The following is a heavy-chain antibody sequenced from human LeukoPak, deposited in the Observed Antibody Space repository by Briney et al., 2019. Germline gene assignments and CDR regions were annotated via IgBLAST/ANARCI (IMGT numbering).Heavy chain of an antibody. V-gene: IGHV3-66*01. J-gene: IGHJ4*02. CDR2: LYSGGGT. CDR3: ARGGDGYNFSFYY. D-gene: IGHD5-24*01. CDR1: GFTVSSNY. Sequence: GGSRRLSCAASGFTVSSNYMSWVRQAPGKGLEWVSLLYSGGGTYYADSVKGRFTISRDNSKNTLYLQINRLTAEDTAVYHCARGGDGYNFSFYYWGQGTLVTVSS.